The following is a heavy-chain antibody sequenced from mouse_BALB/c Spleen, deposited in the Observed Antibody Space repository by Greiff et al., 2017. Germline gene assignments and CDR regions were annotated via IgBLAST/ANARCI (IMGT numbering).Heavy chain of an antibody. CDR3: ARGARPWAYAMDY. D-gene: IGHD4-1*01. J-gene: IGHJ4*01. Sequence: VQLQQSGAELVKPGASVKLSCTASGFNIKDTYMHWVKQRPEQGLEWIGRIDPANGNTKYDPKFQGKATITADTSSNTAYLQLSSLTSEDTAVYYCARGARPWAYAMDYWGKGTSVTVSS. CDR2: IDPANGNT. CDR1: GFNIKDTY. V-gene: IGHV14-3*02.